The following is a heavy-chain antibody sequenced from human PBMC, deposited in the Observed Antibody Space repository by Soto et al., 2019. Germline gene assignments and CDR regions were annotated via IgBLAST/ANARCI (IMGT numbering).Heavy chain of an antibody. CDR1: GFSFSSYV. V-gene: IGHV3-23*01. D-gene: IGHD1-26*01. CDR3: AKDSRLRGSFYGH. CDR2: ISGSGGGT. Sequence: GGSLRLSCAASGFSFSSYVMNWVRQAPGKGLEWVSAISGSGGGTYYADSVKGRFTISRDDSKNTLYLQMNSLRAEDTAVYYCAKDSRLRGSFYGHWGQGTLVTSPQ. J-gene: IGHJ4*02.